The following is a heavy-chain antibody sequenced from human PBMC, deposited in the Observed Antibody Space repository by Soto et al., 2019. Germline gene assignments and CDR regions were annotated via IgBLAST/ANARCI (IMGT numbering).Heavy chain of an antibody. V-gene: IGHV1-8*01. Sequence: SVKVSCKASGYTFTSYDINWVRQATGQGLEWMGWMNPNSGNTGYAQKFQGRVTMTRNTSISTAYMELSSLRSEDTAVYYCARXFPAAGTPGYWGQGTLVTVSS. CDR3: ARXFPAAGTPGY. D-gene: IGHD6-13*01. CDR1: GYTFTSYD. J-gene: IGHJ4*02. CDR2: MNPNSGNT.